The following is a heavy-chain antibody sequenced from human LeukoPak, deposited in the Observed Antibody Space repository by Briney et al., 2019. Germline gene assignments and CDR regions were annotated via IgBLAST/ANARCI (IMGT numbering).Heavy chain of an antibody. V-gene: IGHV3-23*01. CDR3: AREAIVGATTLFGNYYYYYYMDV. D-gene: IGHD1-26*01. J-gene: IGHJ6*03. CDR2: ISDRGGRP. CDR1: GITHSNYA. Sequence: GGSLRLSCAVSGITHSNYAMSRVRQAPGKGVEWGAGISDRGGRPNYADSVKGRFTISRDNAKNSLYLQMNSLRAEDTAVYYCAREAIVGATTLFGNYYYYYYMDVWGKGTTVTVSS.